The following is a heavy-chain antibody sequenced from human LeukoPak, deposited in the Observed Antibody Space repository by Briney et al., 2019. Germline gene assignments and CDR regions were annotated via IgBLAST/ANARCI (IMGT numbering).Heavy chain of an antibody. CDR1: GGSLPSYF. D-gene: IGHD4-23*01. J-gene: IGHJ4*02. V-gene: IGHV4-59*01. CDR2: ISYSGST. CDR3: AGEDYGGYRFDY. Sequence: PSETLSLTCTVSGGSLPSYFWSWLRQPPGKGRDGIAYISYSGSTTYNPSLKSRVIISVDASKNQFSLKLRSVTAADTAVYYCAGEDYGGYRFDYWGQGTVVTVSS.